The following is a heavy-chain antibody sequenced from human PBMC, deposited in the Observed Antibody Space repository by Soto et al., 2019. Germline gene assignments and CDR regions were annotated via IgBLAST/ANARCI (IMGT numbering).Heavy chain of an antibody. D-gene: IGHD3-16*01. CDR2: IDPSDSYT. V-gene: IGHV5-10-1*01. J-gene: IGHJ6*02. CDR1: GYSFTSYW. CDR3: ATYGFGAAGTYYYYAIDV. Sequence: ESLKISCKGSGYSFTSYWISWVRQMPGKGLEWMGRIDPSDSYTNYSPSFQGHVTISADKSISTAYLQVSGLKASDTAMYYCATYGFGAAGTYYYYAIDVRGQRPT.